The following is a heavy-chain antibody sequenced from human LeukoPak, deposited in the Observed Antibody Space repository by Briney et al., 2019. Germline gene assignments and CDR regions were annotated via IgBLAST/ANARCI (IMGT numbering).Heavy chain of an antibody. D-gene: IGHD3-10*01. Sequence: GGSLRLSCAASGFTFSSYGMHWVRQAPGKGLEWVAFIRYNGNNQYYADSVKGRFTISRDNSKNTLYLQMNSLKGDDTAVYYCAKDSAFYYIDVWGKGTTVIISS. J-gene: IGHJ6*03. CDR2: IRYNGNNQ. V-gene: IGHV3-30*02. CDR3: AKDSAFYYIDV. CDR1: GFTFSSYG.